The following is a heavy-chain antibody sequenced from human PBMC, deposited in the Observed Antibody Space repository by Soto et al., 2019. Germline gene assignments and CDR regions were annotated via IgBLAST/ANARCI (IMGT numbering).Heavy chain of an antibody. V-gene: IGHV3-7*02. CDR3: ARLGWRANPVRDY. J-gene: IGHJ4*02. CDR1: GFSFRSYW. Sequence: EGQLVESGGGLVQPGGSLRLSCAASGFSFRSYWMNWVRQAPGKGLGWVANIKEDGSDKYYVDSVKGRFTISRDNAKNSLYLQMNGLTRDDTDVYYGARLGWRANPVRDYWGQGTMVTVSS. CDR2: IKEDGSDK. D-gene: IGHD1-26*01.